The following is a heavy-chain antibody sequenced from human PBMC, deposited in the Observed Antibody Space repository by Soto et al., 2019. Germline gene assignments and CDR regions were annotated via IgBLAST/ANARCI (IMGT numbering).Heavy chain of an antibody. CDR3: AKDPPSQPMAFDI. CDR2: ISYDGSNK. Sequence: PGGSLRLSCAASGFTFSSYGMHCVRQAPGKGLEWVAVISYDGSNKYYADSVKGRFTISRDNSKNTLYLQMNSLRAEDTAVYYCAKDPPSQPMAFDIWGQGTMVTVSS. D-gene: IGHD6-6*01. CDR1: GFTFSSYG. J-gene: IGHJ3*02. V-gene: IGHV3-30*18.